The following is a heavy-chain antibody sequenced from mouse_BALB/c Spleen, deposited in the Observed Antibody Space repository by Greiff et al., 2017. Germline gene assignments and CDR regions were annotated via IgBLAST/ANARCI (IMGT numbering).Heavy chain of an antibody. CDR1: GYTFTSYY. V-gene: IGHV1S56*01. Sequence: QVQLQQSGPELVKPGASVKMSCKASGYTFTSYYIHWVKQRPGQGLEWIGWIYPGDGSTKYNEKFKGKTTLTADKSSSTAYMLLSSLTSEDSAIYFCAREMDGYYKAWFAYWGQGTLVTVSA. CDR2: IYPGDGST. J-gene: IGHJ3*01. CDR3: AREMDGYYKAWFAY. D-gene: IGHD2-3*01.